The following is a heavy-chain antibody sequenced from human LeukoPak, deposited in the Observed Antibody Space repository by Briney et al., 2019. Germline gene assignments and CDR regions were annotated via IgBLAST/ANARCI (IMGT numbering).Heavy chain of an antibody. Sequence: ASVKVSCKASGFTFTSSAMQWVRQARGQRLEWIGWIVVGSGNTSYAQKFQGRVTMTRDTSTSTVYMELSSLRSEDTAVYYCARVSRVARRFDYWGQGTLVTVSS. CDR3: ARVSRVARRFDY. D-gene: IGHD5-12*01. J-gene: IGHJ4*02. CDR1: GFTFTSSA. CDR2: IVVGSGNT. V-gene: IGHV1-58*02.